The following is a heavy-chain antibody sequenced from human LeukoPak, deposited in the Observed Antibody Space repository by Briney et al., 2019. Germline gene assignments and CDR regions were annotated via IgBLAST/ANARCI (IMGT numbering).Heavy chain of an antibody. D-gene: IGHD6-19*01. CDR1: GGSISSYY. CDR2: IYYSGST. V-gene: IGHV4-59*01. CDR3: AREKVLSSGWYYWYFDL. J-gene: IGHJ2*01. Sequence: SETLSLTCTVSGGSISSYYWSWIRQPPGKGLEWIGHIYYSGSTNYNPSLKSRVTISVDTSKNQFSLKLSSVTAADTAVYYCAREKVLSSGWYYWYFDLWGRGTLVTVSS.